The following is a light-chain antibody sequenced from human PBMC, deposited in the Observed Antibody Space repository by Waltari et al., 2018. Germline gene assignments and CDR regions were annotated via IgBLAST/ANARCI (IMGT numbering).Light chain of an antibody. CDR2: GAS. Sequence: DIQLTQSPSFLSASVGDRVTITCRASQGANGYLAWFQQKPGKAPKVLVFGASTLQSGVPSRFSGSGSVTEFILTISSLQPEDIATYYCQQYQSYPITFGGGTKVETK. CDR1: QGANGY. V-gene: IGKV1-9*01. J-gene: IGKJ4*01. CDR3: QQYQSYPIT.